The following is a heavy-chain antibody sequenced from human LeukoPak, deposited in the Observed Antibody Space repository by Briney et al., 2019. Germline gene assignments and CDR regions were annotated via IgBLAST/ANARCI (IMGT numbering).Heavy chain of an antibody. CDR2: ISSSSSYI. CDR3: ARVGSSWYFDY. CDR1: GFTFISYS. V-gene: IGHV3-21*01. J-gene: IGHJ4*02. D-gene: IGHD6-13*01. Sequence: GGSLRLSCAASGFTFISYSMNWVRQAPGKGLEWVSSISSSSSYIYYADSVKGRFTISRDNAKNSLYLQMNSLRAEDTAVYYCARVGSSWYFDYWGQGTLVTVSS.